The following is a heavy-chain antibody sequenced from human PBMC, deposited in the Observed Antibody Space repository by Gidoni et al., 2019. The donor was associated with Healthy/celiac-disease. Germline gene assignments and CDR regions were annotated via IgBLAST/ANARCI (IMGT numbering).Heavy chain of an antibody. J-gene: IGHJ3*02. Sequence: EVQLLEYGGGFVQPEGSLRLSCAASALTFSSYAMSWVRQAPGKGLEWVSAISGSGGSTYYADSVKGRFTISRDNSKNTLYLQMNSLRAEDTAVYYCANDAVPHVFDIWGQGTMVTVSS. V-gene: IGHV3-23*01. CDR1: ALTFSSYA. CDR2: ISGSGGST. D-gene: IGHD2-2*01. CDR3: ANDAVPHVFDI.